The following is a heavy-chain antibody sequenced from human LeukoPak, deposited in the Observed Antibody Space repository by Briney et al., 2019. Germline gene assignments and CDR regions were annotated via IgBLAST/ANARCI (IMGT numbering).Heavy chain of an antibody. D-gene: IGHD6-19*01. V-gene: IGHV3-74*01. CDR3: ARIAVGGNRAFDI. CDR1: GYPFSNYG. J-gene: IGHJ3*02. CDR2: DDNGGGGS. Sequence: GGSLRLSCAPSGYPFSNYGIHGAPSARGGGRLGVSRDDNGGGGSSYADSVKCRFTISRDNAKNTLFLQMTSLRAEDTAVYFCARIAVGGNRAFDIWGQGTMVTVSS.